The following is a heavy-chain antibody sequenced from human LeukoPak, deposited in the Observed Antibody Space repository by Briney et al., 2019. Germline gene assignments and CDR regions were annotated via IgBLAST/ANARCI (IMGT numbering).Heavy chain of an antibody. CDR1: GGSISSSSYY. V-gene: IGHV4-39*01. CDR3: ARRVATAYNWFDP. D-gene: IGHD5-12*01. Sequence: SETLSLTCTVSGGSISSSSYYWGWIRQPPGKGLEWIGSIYYSGSTYYNPSLKSRVPISLDTSKNQFSLKLSSVTAADTAVYYCARRVATAYNWFDPWGQGTLVTVSS. J-gene: IGHJ5*02. CDR2: IYYSGST.